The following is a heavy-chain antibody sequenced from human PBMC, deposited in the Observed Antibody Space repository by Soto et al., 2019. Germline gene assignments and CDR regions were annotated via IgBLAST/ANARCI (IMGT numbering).Heavy chain of an antibody. Sequence: PSETLSLTCAVSGYSISSGYYWGWLRQPPGEMLEWFGSIYHGGSTYSNPSLNSRVTLSIDMTNNHVSLILNSVTAADTAVYYCARVGPWVPYYYDSSPYTFENWFDPWGQGTLVTVSS. CDR2: IYHGGST. D-gene: IGHD3-22*01. CDR3: ARVGPWVPYYYDSSPYTFENWFDP. CDR1: GYSISSGYY. V-gene: IGHV4-38-2*01. J-gene: IGHJ5*02.